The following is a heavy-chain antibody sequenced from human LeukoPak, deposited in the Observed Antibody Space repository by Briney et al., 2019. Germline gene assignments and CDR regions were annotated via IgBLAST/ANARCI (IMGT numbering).Heavy chain of an antibody. D-gene: IGHD3-10*01. CDR2: IYYSGST. J-gene: IGHJ4*02. CDR1: GGSISSSSYY. CDR3: KVLDH. V-gene: IGHV4-39*01. Sequence: SETLSLTCIVSGGSISSSSYYWGWIRQPPGKGLEWIGSIYYSGSTYYNPSLKSRVTISVDTSKNQFSLKLSSVTAADTAVYYCKVLDHWGQGTLVTVSS.